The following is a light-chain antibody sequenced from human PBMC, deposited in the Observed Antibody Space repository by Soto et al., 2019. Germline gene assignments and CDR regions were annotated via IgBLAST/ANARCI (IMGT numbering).Light chain of an antibody. V-gene: IGKV1-39*01. Sequence: QLTQSPSSLSASVGDRVTITCRTSQSISSDLNWYQQKAGKAPKLLIYAASSLQSGVPSRFSGSGSGTHFTLTISSLQPEDFATYYCQQIYSIPITFGQGTRLEIK. CDR3: QQIYSIPIT. CDR1: QSISSD. CDR2: AAS. J-gene: IGKJ5*01.